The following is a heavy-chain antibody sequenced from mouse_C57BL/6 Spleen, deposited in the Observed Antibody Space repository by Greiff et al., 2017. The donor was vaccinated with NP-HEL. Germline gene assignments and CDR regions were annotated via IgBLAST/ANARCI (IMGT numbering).Heavy chain of an antibody. CDR3: ARSGGYYDYGWYFDV. CDR1: GYAFSSSW. D-gene: IGHD2-4*01. J-gene: IGHJ1*03. CDR2: IYPGDGDT. Sequence: VQLQQSGPELVKPGASVKISCKASGYAFSSSWMNWVKQRPGKGLEWIGRIYPGDGDTNYNGKFKGKATLTADKSSSTAYMQLSSLTSEDSAVYCCARSGGYYDYGWYFDVWGTGTTVTVSS. V-gene: IGHV1-82*01.